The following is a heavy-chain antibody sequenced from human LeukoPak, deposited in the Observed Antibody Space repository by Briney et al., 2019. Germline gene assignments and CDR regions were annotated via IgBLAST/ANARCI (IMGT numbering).Heavy chain of an antibody. Sequence: PSETLSLTCAVSGGSMSSTKWWGWVRQPPGKGLEWIGRVYISGSTDYNHSLKSRVTMSVDTSKNQFSLNLSSVTAADTAVYYCVSDSSGNLRDWGQGTLVTVSS. V-gene: IGHV4-4*02. D-gene: IGHD3-22*01. CDR3: VSDSSGNLRD. J-gene: IGHJ4*02. CDR2: VYISGST. CDR1: GGSMSSTKW.